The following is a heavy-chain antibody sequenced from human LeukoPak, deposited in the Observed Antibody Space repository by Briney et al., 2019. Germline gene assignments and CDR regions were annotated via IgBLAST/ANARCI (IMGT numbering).Heavy chain of an antibody. CDR1: GFTFSSYS. J-gene: IGHJ6*04. D-gene: IGHD3-10*02. Sequence: GGSLRLSCAASGFTFSSYSMNWVRQAPGKGPEWVSYISSSSSTIYYADSVKGRFIISRDNAKNSLYLQMNSLRAEDTAVYYCAELGITMIGGVWGKGTTVTISS. CDR2: ISSSSSTI. V-gene: IGHV3-48*04. CDR3: AELGITMIGGV.